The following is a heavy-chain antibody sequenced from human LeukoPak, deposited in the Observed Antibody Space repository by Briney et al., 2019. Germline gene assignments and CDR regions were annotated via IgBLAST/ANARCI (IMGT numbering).Heavy chain of an antibody. V-gene: IGHV4-59*01. D-gene: IGHD3-9*01. Sequence: SETLSLTCTVSGGSISSYYWSWIRQPPGKGLEWVGYTYYSGSTNYNPSLKSRVTISVDTSKNPFSLKLSSVTAADTAVYYCARSNYDILTGYYPPDYWGQGTLVTVSS. J-gene: IGHJ4*02. CDR1: GGSISSYY. CDR2: TYYSGST. CDR3: ARSNYDILTGYYPPDY.